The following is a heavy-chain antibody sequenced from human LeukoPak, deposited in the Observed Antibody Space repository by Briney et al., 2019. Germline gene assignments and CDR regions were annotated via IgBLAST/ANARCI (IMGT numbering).Heavy chain of an antibody. CDR1: GFTFSSRDW. D-gene: IGHD3-9*01. Sequence: GGSLRLSCVASGFTFSSRDWMNWARQAPGKGLEWISYISGSGFTIHYADSVKGRFTISRDNSKNTLYLQMNSLRAEDTAVYYCARDLRYFDWFPDYWGQGTLVTVSS. CDR3: ARDLRYFDWFPDY. J-gene: IGHJ4*02. CDR2: ISGSGFTI. V-gene: IGHV3-48*01.